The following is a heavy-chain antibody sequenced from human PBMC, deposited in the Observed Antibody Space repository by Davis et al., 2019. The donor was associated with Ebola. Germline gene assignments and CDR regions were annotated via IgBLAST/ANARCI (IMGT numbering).Heavy chain of an antibody. J-gene: IGHJ4*02. V-gene: IGHV1-3*01. CDR2: INAGNGNT. D-gene: IGHD6-19*01. CDR1: GYTFTSYA. CDR3: ARSLDSSGWYIPSGY. Sequence: AASVQVSCKASGYTFTSYAMHWVRQAPGQRLEWMGWINAGNGNTKYSQKFQGRVTITRDTSASTAYMYLSSLRSEDTAVYYCARSLDSSGWYIPSGYWGQGTLVTVSS.